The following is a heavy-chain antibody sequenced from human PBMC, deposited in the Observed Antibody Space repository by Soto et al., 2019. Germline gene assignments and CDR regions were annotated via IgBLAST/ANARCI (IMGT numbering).Heavy chain of an antibody. V-gene: IGHV3-11*01. CDR1: GFTFSDNY. Sequence: GSLRLSCAASGFTFSDNYMSWIRQAPGKGLEWVSYISSSGNTIYYADSVKGRFTISRDNAKNSLYLLMNSLRAEDTAVYYCARDPAYDDFWSDYPYWGQGTLVTVSS. J-gene: IGHJ4*02. CDR2: ISSSGNTI. D-gene: IGHD3-3*01. CDR3: ARDPAYDDFWSDYPY.